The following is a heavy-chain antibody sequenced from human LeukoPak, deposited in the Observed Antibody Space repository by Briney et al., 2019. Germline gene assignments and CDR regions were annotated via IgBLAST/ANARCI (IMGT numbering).Heavy chain of an antibody. V-gene: IGHV4-39*01. CDR2: INHSGST. Sequence: SETLSLTCTVSGGSISSSSYYWSWIRQPPGKGLEWIGEINHSGSTNYNPSLKSRVTISVDTSKNQFSLKLSSVTAADTAVYYCARHGLRYFDWNGFDPWGQGTLVTVSS. D-gene: IGHD3-9*01. CDR3: ARHGLRYFDWNGFDP. CDR1: GGSISSSSYY. J-gene: IGHJ5*02.